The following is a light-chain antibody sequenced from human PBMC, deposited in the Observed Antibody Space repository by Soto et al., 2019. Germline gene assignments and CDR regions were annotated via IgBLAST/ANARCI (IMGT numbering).Light chain of an antibody. V-gene: IGKV3-15*01. CDR2: GAS. CDR3: QQYDNWPQT. CDR1: QSVNSN. Sequence: EIVMTQSAATLSLPPAERATLSCMASQSVNSNLAWYQQKAGQAPRLLIYGASTRATGIPARFSGRGSGTEFTLTISSLQSVDFAVYYCQQYDNWPQTFGQGTKVDIK. J-gene: IGKJ1*01.